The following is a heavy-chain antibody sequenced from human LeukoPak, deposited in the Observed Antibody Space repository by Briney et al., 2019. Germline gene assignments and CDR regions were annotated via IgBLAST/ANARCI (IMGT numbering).Heavy chain of an antibody. D-gene: IGHD3-10*01. CDR3: ASDYGSGSYYNVPDY. CDR2: ISYDGSNK. V-gene: IGHV3-30-3*01. Sequence: GGSLRLSCAASGFTFSSYAMHWVRQAPGKGLEWVAVISYDGSNKYYADSVKGRFTISRDNSKNTLYLQMNSLRAEDTAVYYCASDYGSGSYYNVPDYWGQGTLVTVSS. J-gene: IGHJ4*02. CDR1: GFTFSSYA.